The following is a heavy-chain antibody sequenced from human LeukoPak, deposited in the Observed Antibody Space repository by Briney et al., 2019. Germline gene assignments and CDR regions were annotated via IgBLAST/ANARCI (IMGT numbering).Heavy chain of an antibody. CDR2: IYYSGST. CDR3: ASESVQIGTIGGFDN. CDR1: GVSISSSSYY. J-gene: IGHJ3*02. D-gene: IGHD3-9*01. V-gene: IGHV4-39*01. Sequence: WGTLSLTCTVSGVSISSSSYYWGWIRQPPGKGLEWIGSIYYSGSTYYNPSLKSRVTISVDTSKNQFSLKLSSVADAAMAFCASESVQIGTIGGFDNWGQGTMVTVSS.